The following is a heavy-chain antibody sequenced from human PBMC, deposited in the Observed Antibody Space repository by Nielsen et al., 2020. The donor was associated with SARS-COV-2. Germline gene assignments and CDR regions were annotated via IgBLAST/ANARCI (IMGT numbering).Heavy chain of an antibody. V-gene: IGHV3-23*01. J-gene: IGHJ3*02. Sequence: GESLKISCAASGFTFSSYAMSWVRQAPGKGLEWVSAISGSGGSTYYADSVKGRFTISRDNSKNTLYLQMNSLRAEDTAVYYCAKAITMVRGAGRADAFDIWGQGTMVTVSS. CDR3: AKAITMVRGAGRADAFDI. CDR2: ISGSGGST. D-gene: IGHD3-10*01. CDR1: GFTFSSYA.